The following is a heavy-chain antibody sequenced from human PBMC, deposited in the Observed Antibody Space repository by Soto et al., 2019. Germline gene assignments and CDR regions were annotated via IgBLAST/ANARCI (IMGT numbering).Heavy chain of an antibody. Sequence: QLLESGPGLVKPSETLSLICTVSGGSISSSSDYWGWIRQPPGKGLEWIGSIYYSGSTYYNPSLKSRVTMSVDTSKNQLSLKLRSVTAADTAVYYCARRSTSTVTPATDWGQGSLVTVSS. J-gene: IGHJ4*02. CDR3: ARRSTSTVTPATD. CDR2: IYYSGST. D-gene: IGHD4-17*01. V-gene: IGHV4-39*01. CDR1: GGSISSSSDY.